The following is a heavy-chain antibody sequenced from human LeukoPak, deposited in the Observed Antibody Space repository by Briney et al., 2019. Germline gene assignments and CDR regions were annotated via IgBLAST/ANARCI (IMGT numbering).Heavy chain of an antibody. D-gene: IGHD3-22*01. Sequence: GGSLRLTCAASGFTFSSYSMNWVRQAPGKGLEWVSSISSSSSYIYYADSVKGRFTISRDNAKNSLYLQMNSLRAEDTAVYYCARASYAYDSSGYTDYWGQGTLVTVSS. CDR3: ARASYAYDSSGYTDY. J-gene: IGHJ4*02. CDR1: GFTFSSYS. CDR2: ISSSSSYI. V-gene: IGHV3-21*01.